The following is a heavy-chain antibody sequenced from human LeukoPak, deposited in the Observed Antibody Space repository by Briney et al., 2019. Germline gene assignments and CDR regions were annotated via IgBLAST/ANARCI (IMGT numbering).Heavy chain of an antibody. Sequence: GGCLRLSCSASGFTFSSYAMHWVRQAPGKGLEYVSAISSNGGSTYYADSVKGRFTISRDNSKNTMYLQMSILRAEDTAVYYCVKDPTYYYGSGSSYFDYWGQGTLVTVSS. V-gene: IGHV3-64D*06. CDR2: ISSNGGST. J-gene: IGHJ4*02. CDR1: GFTFSSYA. CDR3: VKDPTYYYGSGSSYFDY. D-gene: IGHD3-10*01.